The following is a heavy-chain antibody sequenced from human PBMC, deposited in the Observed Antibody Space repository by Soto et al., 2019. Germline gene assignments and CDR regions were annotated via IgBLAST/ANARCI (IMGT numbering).Heavy chain of an antibody. D-gene: IGHD6-13*01. Sequence: QVQLVQSGAEVKKPGSSVKVSCKASGGTFSSYAISWVRQAPGQGLEWMGGIIPIFGTANYAQKFQGRVKLTADESRRTPYMELSSLRYEDTAVYYCARDPAIAAAGTLDYYGMDVWGQGTTGTVFS. CDR1: GGTFSSYA. CDR3: ARDPAIAAAGTLDYYGMDV. V-gene: IGHV1-69*01. CDR2: IIPIFGTA. J-gene: IGHJ6*02.